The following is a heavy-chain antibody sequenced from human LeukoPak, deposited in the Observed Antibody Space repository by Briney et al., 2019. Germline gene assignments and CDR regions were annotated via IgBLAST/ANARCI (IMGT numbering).Heavy chain of an antibody. CDR2: IYPGDCET. CDR1: GYSFTSYW. CDR3: ARGSRGYWYY. V-gene: IGHV5-51*01. J-gene: IGHJ4*02. D-gene: IGHD3-22*01. Sequence: GASLHISCKGSGYSFTSYWIGWVRPMPGKGLEWMGIIYPGDCETSYSPSLQGQVTISADRSITTAYLQWSSLKASDTAMYYCARGSRGYWYYWGQGTLVTVSS.